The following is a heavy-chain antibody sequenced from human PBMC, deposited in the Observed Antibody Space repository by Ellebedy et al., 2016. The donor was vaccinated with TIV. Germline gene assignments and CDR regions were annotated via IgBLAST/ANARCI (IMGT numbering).Heavy chain of an antibody. Sequence: ASVKVSCXASGYTFTSYGISWVRQAPGQGLEWMGWITAYNGNTNYAQKLQGRVTMTTDTSTSTAYMELSSLRSEDTAVYYCARNYYDSSGEAYWGQGTLVTVSS. V-gene: IGHV1-18*01. CDR2: ITAYNGNT. J-gene: IGHJ4*02. D-gene: IGHD3-22*01. CDR3: ARNYYDSSGEAY. CDR1: GYTFTSYG.